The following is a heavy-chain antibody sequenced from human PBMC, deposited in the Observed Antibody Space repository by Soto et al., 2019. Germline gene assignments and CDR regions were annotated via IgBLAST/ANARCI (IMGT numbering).Heavy chain of an antibody. V-gene: IGHV1-18*01. CDR1: GYTFTSYG. J-gene: IGHJ1*01. CDR3: ARDWGSWRTNAEYFQH. CDR2: ISAYNGNT. D-gene: IGHD6-13*01. Sequence: ASVKVSCKASGYTFTSYGISWVRQAPGQGLEWMGWISAYNGNTNYAQKLQGRVTMTTDTSTSTAYMELRSLRSDDTAVYYCARDWGSWRTNAEYFQHWGQGTLVTVSS.